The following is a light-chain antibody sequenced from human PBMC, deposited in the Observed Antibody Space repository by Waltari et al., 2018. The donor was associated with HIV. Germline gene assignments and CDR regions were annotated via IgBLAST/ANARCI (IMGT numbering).Light chain of an antibody. CDR1: QTISGN. CDR3: QQYIEWPLT. Sequence: EIVMTQSPVTLSVSPGQRATLSCRASQTISGNIAWYQQKPGQAPRLLIVAASTRATGIPARFTGSGFVTEFTLAISDLQSEDFAIYHCQQYIEWPLTFDQGTKVEVK. V-gene: IGKV3-15*01. CDR2: AAS. J-gene: IGKJ1*01.